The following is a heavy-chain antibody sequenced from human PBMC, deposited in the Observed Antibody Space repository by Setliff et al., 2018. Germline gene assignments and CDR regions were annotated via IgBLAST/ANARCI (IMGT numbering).Heavy chain of an antibody. CDR3: ARGPKSGSYNDAFDI. J-gene: IGHJ3*02. CDR1: GGSVRSHY. D-gene: IGHD1-26*01. Sequence: SETLSLTCTVSGGSVRSHYWSWIRQPPGKGLEWIGFASSTGSYNPGSPNYNPSLKGRVAISVDTSKNQFSLKLSSVTAADTAVYYCARGPKSGSYNDAFDIWGQGTMVTVSS. CDR2: ASSTGSYNPGSP. V-gene: IGHV4-59*02.